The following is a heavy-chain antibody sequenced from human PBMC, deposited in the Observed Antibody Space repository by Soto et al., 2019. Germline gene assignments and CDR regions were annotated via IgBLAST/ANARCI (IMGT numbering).Heavy chain of an antibody. V-gene: IGHV3-23*01. CDR3: AKNSGWFNT. Sequence: GGSLRLSCAAYGFPFSSTDMTWVRQAPGKGLDWVSTDGSGGTTYYADSVKGRFTISRDNSMNTVYLQMNSLRADDTALYYCAKNSGWFNTWGQGALVTVSS. CDR1: GFPFSSTD. CDR2: DGSGGTT. J-gene: IGHJ5*02. D-gene: IGHD3-10*01.